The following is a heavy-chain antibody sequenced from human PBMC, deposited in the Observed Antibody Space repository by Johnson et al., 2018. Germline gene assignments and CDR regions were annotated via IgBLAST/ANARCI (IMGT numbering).Heavy chain of an antibody. J-gene: IGHJ3*02. CDR3: AKDYGGQGGALDI. V-gene: IGHV3-30*18. Sequence: QVQLVESGGGVVPPGRSLKLSCGASGFTFGHYGMHWVRQAPGKGLEWVAVISYDGSTKESADSVKGRFTISRDNSKNTLYLEMNSLRPEDTAVYFCAKDYGGQGGALDIWGQGTLVTVSS. CDR1: GFTFGHYG. D-gene: IGHD4-23*01. CDR2: ISYDGSTK.